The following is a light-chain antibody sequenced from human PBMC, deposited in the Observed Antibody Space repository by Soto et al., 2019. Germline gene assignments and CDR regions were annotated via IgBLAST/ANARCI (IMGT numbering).Light chain of an antibody. J-gene: IGKJ5*01. Sequence: EIVMTQSPGTLSVSPGERATLSCRASQSISRNLAWYQQRPGRAPRLLIYGVSTRASGIPARFSGSGSETEFTLTISSLELEDFAVYYCQQRLHWPITFGQGTRLEIK. CDR3: QQRLHWPIT. CDR2: GVS. V-gene: IGKV3-15*01. CDR1: QSISRN.